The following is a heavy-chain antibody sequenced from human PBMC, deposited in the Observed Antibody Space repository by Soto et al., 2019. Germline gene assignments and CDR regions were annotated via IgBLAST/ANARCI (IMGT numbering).Heavy chain of an antibody. CDR1: GFIFIGSG. Sequence: QVQLVESGGGVVQPGRSLRLTCAASGFIFIGSGMHWVRQAPGKGLEWVALVSNDGIRKYYGDSLKGRFTISRDNAENTLYLQMNSLRAEDTAVYYCARWVGGSMYDNSGKYDSWGQGTLVTVSS. D-gene: IGHD3-22*01. CDR2: VSNDGIRK. CDR3: ARWVGGSMYDNSGKYDS. V-gene: IGHV3-30*03. J-gene: IGHJ5*01.